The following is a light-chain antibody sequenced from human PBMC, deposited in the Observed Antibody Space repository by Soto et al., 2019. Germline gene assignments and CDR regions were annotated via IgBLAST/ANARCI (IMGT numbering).Light chain of an antibody. Sequence: EIVLTQSPGTLSLSPGERATLSCRASQSVSNNYLAWYQQKPGQAPRLLIYGASNRATGIPDRFSGSGSGTDFTLTISRLEPEEFAVYYCQQYGSSGTFGQGTKVESK. CDR1: QSVSNNY. CDR3: QQYGSSGT. CDR2: GAS. V-gene: IGKV3-20*01. J-gene: IGKJ1*01.